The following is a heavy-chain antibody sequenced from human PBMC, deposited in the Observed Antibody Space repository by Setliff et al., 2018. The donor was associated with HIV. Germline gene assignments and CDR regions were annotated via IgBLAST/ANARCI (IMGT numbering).Heavy chain of an antibody. J-gene: IGHJ6*03. Sequence: SETLSLTCTVSGGSISTATFYWNWIRQPPGKALEWLGIVYYTGSTNYNPSLKSRVAMSVDTSRNQFSRRLTSVTAADTAVYFCARGVIETDYDYVDIYYYNYMDVWGRGTTVTVSS. CDR1: GGSISTATFY. CDR3: ARGVIETDYDYVDIYYYNYMDV. D-gene: IGHD5-12*01. CDR2: VYYTGST. V-gene: IGHV4-39*01.